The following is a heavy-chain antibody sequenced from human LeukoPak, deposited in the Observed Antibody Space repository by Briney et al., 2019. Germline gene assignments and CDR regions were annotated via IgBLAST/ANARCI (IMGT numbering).Heavy chain of an antibody. CDR1: GGSISSYY. J-gene: IGHJ3*02. Sequence: SSETLSLTCTVSGGSISSYYWSWIRQPPGKGLEWIGNIFYSGSTYYSPSLKSRVTISLDTSRNQFSLKLNSVTAADTAVYYCAKSNGYGLTDIWGQGTMVTVSS. D-gene: IGHD3-22*01. V-gene: IGHV4-59*12. CDR3: AKSNGYGLTDI. CDR2: IFYSGST.